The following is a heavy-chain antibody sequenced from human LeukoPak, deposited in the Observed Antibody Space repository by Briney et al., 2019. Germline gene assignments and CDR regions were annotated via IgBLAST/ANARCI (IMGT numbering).Heavy chain of an antibody. CDR1: GYTLTELP. J-gene: IGHJ4*02. D-gene: IGHD2-2*01. CDR3: ATDTGYCSSTSCPEHYFDY. V-gene: IGHV1-24*01. Sequence: VSVKVSCKVSGYTLTELPMHWVRQAPGKGLEWMGGFDPEDGETIYAQKFQGRVTMTEDTSTDTAYMELSSLRSEDTAVYYCATDTGYCSSTSCPEHYFDYWGQGTLVTVSS. CDR2: FDPEDGET.